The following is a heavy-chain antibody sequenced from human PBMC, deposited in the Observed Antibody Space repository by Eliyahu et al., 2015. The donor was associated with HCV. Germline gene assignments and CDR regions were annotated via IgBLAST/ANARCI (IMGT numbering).Heavy chain of an antibody. CDR1: XGSISSSSYY. J-gene: IGHJ4*02. CDR2: IYYSGST. V-gene: IGHV4-39*01. D-gene: IGHD2-2*03. Sequence: QLQLQESGPGLVKPSETLSLTCTVSXGSISSSSYYWGWIRQPPGKGLEWIGSIYYSGSTYYNPSLKSRVTISVDTSKNQFSLKLSSVTAADTAVYYCARTVDIVVVWDFDYWGQGTLVTVSS. CDR3: ARTVDIVVVWDFDY.